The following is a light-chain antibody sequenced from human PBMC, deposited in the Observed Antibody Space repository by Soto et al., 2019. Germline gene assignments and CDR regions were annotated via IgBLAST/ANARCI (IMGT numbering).Light chain of an antibody. CDR2: DVS. V-gene: IGLV2-14*03. CDR1: SSDFGGYNF. CDR3: SSYISSSTPYV. Sequence: QSVLTRPASVSGSPGQSITISCTGTSSDFGGYNFVSWYQHHPGKAPRLLIFDVSDRPSGVSDRFSGSKSGNTASLTISGLQAEDEADYYCSSYISSSTPYVFGTGTKVTVL. J-gene: IGLJ1*01.